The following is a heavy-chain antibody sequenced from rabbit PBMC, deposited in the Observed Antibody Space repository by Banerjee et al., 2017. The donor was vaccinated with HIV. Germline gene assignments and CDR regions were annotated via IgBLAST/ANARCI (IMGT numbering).Heavy chain of an antibody. J-gene: IGHJ4*01. CDR2: INTSTGNP. CDR3: ARDRYDDVRGDYFDL. CDR1: GFSFSSVYD. D-gene: IGHD2-1*01. Sequence: QEQLVESGGDLVKPGASLTLTCTASGFSFSSVYDMCWVRQAPGKGLEWIACINTSTGNPVYANWAKGRFTISRTSSTTVALQMTSLTAADTATYFCARDRYDDVRGDYFDLWGPGTLVTVS. V-gene: IGHV1S45*01.